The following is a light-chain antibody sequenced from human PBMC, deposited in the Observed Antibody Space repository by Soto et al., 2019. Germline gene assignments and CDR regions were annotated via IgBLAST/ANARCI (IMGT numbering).Light chain of an antibody. CDR3: QSYDDSLSSYV. J-gene: IGLJ1*01. V-gene: IGLV1-40*01. CDR2: GNT. Sequence: QSVLTQPPSMSGAPGQRGTISCTGRSSNIGAGYDVHWYQQLPGTAPKLLMYGNTNRPSGVPDRFSGSKSGTSASLAITGLQAEDEADYYCQSYDDSLSSYVFGTGTKVTVL. CDR1: SSNIGAGYD.